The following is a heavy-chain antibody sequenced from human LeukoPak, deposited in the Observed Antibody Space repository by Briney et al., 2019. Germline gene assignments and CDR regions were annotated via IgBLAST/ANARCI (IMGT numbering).Heavy chain of an antibody. CDR2: INSDGTST. D-gene: IGHD2-2*02. J-gene: IGHJ4*02. CDR3: AKDSGVVPAAIYGYFDY. CDR1: GFTFSSHW. V-gene: IGHV3-74*01. Sequence: GGSLRLSCAASGFTFSSHWMHWVRQAPGKGLVWVSRINSDGTSTTYADSVKGRFTISRDNAKNTLYLQMNSLRVEYTAVYYCAKDSGVVPAAIYGYFDYWGQGTLVTVSS.